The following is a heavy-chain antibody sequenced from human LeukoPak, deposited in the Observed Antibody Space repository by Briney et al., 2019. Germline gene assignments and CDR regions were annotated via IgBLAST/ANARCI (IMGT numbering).Heavy chain of an antibody. D-gene: IGHD3-22*01. Sequence: GGSVRLSCAASGFTFSNAWMGWVRQAPGKGREWVGRIKSKNDGGTTDYAARVKGRFTISRDDSKNTLYLQMNSLKTEDTAVYYCTTEGNYYDSSGYYYDYWGQGTLVTVSS. CDR1: GFTFSNAW. J-gene: IGHJ4*02. V-gene: IGHV3-15*01. CDR3: TTEGNYYDSSGYYYDY. CDR2: IKSKNDGGTT.